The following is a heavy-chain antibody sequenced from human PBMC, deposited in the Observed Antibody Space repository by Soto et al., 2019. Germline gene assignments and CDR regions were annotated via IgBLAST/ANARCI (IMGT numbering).Heavy chain of an antibody. V-gene: IGHV3-15*01. J-gene: IGHJ6*03. CDR2: IKSKTDGGTT. CDR3: TTDTSYYYYYMDV. CDR1: GFTFSNAW. Sequence: GGSLRLSCAASGFTFSNAWMSWVRQAPGKGLEWVGRIKSKTDGGTTDYAAPVKGRFTISRDDSKNTLYLQMNSLKTEDTAVYYCTTDTSYYYYYMDVWGKGTTVTVSS.